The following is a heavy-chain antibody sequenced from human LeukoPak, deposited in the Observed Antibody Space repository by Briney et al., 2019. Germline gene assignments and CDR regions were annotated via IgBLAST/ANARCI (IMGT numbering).Heavy chain of an antibody. V-gene: IGHV4-59*01. Sequence: SETLSLTCTVSGDSMKSYYWTWIRQPPGKGLEWIGYIYYTGSTNYNPSFKSRVTISVDTSKNQFSLKLSSVTAAGTAVYYCAKEREYCSSGSCHYDLDVWGQGTTVTVSS. D-gene: IGHD2-15*01. CDR2: IYYTGST. CDR3: AKEREYCSSGSCHYDLDV. J-gene: IGHJ6*02. CDR1: GDSMKSYY.